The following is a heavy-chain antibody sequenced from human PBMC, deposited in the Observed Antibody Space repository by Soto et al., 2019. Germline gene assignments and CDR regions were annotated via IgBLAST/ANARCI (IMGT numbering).Heavy chain of an antibody. Sequence: ASVKVSCKASGGTFSSYTISWVRQAPGQGLEWMGRIIPILGIANYAQKFQGRVTITADKSTSTAYMELSSLRSEDTAVYYCAIFGYCNGGSCYLFDFRAQRSPVPVSS. J-gene: IGHJ4*02. CDR3: AIFGYCNGGSCYLFDF. D-gene: IGHD2-15*01. CDR2: IIPILGIA. V-gene: IGHV1-69*02. CDR1: GGTFSSYT.